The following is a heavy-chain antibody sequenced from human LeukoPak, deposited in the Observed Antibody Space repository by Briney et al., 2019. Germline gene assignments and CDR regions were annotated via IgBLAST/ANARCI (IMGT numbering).Heavy chain of an antibody. D-gene: IGHD2-2*01. Sequence: GASVKVSCKASEYTFTSYYMHWVRQAPGQGLEWMGIINPSGGSTSYAQKFQGRVTMTRDTSTSTVYMELSSLRSEDTAVYYCARDLGGYCSSTSCYPFLDAFDIWGQGTMVTVSS. CDR2: INPSGGST. CDR3: ARDLGGYCSSTSCYPFLDAFDI. CDR1: EYTFTSYY. J-gene: IGHJ3*02. V-gene: IGHV1-46*01.